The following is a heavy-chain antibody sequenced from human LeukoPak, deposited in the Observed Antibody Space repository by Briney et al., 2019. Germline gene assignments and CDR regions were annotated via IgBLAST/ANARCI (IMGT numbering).Heavy chain of an antibody. D-gene: IGHD2-2*01. CDR2: ISYDGSNK. J-gene: IGHJ3*02. CDR3: ARDAGRYCSSTSCYNAFDI. Sequence: SGGSLRLSCAASGFTFSSYVMHWVRQAPGKGLEWVAVISYDGSNKYYADSVKGRFTISRDNAKNTLYLQMNSLRAEDTAVYYCARDAGRYCSSTSCYNAFDIWGQGTMVTVSS. V-gene: IGHV3-30*03. CDR1: GFTFSSYV.